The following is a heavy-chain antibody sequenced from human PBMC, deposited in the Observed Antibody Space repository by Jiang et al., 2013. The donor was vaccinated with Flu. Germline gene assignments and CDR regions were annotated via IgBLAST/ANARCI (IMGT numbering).Heavy chain of an antibody. D-gene: IGHD3-22*01. V-gene: IGHV5-51*01. Sequence: GAEVKKPGESLKISCEGSGYTFSDFWIAWVRQMPGKGLEWMGIIYPGDSRTRYSPSFQGQVTISADKSISTAYLQWSSLEASDSAVYYCARHLSLGYYDTSGYYNDAFDIWGQGTMVTVSS. CDR2: IYPGDSRT. CDR3: ARHLSLGYYDTSGYYNDAFDI. CDR1: GYTFSDFW. J-gene: IGHJ3*02.